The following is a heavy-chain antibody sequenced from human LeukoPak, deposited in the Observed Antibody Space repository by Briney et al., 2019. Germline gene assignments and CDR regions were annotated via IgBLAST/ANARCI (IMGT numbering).Heavy chain of an antibody. CDR2: IYSGGST. CDR1: GFTVSSNY. CDR3: ARDSGGYSSVFDY. V-gene: IGHV3-66*01. J-gene: IGHJ4*02. Sequence: PGGSLRLSCAASGFTVSSNYMSWVRQAPGKGLEWVSVIYSGGSTYYADSVKGRFTISRDNSKNTLYLQMNSLRAEDTAVYYCARDSGGYSSVFDYWGQGTLVTVSS. D-gene: IGHD3-16*02.